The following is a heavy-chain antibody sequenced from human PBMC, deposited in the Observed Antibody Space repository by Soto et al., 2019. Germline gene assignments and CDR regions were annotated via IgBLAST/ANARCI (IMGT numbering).Heavy chain of an antibody. J-gene: IGHJ3*02. CDR2: IYYSGST. CDR3: ARDGGAEGSGSYYKGDAFDI. CDR1: GGSLSSGGYY. D-gene: IGHD3-10*01. V-gene: IGHV4-31*03. Sequence: SETLSLTCTVSGGSLSSGGYYWSWIRQHPGKGLEWIGYIYYSGSTYYNPSLKSRVTISVDTSKNQFSLKLSSVTAADTAVYYCARDGGAEGSGSYYKGDAFDIWGQGTMVTVS.